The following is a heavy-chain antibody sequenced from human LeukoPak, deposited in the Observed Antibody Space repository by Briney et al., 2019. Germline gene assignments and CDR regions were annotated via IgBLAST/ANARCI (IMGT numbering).Heavy chain of an antibody. Sequence: GGSLRLSCAPSGFTFSSYAMSWVGKAPGRGLEGVSAISVSGGSTYYPDSVKGRFTISRDNSKNTLYLQMNSLRAEDTAVYYCARGGWDYVWGSYRYAGGYWGQGTLVTVSS. V-gene: IGHV3-23*01. CDR1: GFTFSSYA. CDR3: ARGGWDYVWGSYRYAGGY. D-gene: IGHD3-16*02. CDR2: ISVSGGST. J-gene: IGHJ4*02.